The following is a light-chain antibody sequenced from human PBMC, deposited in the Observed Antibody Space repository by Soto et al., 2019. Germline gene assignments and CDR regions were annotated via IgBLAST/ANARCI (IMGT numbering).Light chain of an antibody. CDR1: SSNIGAGYD. V-gene: IGLV1-40*01. J-gene: IGLJ1*01. CDR2: GNS. CDR3: QSYDSSLSGDV. Sequence: QSVLTQPPSVSGAPGQRVTISCTGSSSNIGAGYDVHWYRQLPGTAPKLLIYGNSNRPSGVPDRFSGSRSGTSASLAITGLQPEDEADYYCQSYDSSLSGDVFGTGTKLTVL.